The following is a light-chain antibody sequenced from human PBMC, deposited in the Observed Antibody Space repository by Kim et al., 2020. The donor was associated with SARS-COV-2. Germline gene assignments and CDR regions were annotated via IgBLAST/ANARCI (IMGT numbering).Light chain of an antibody. Sequence: GQRVTVSCSGSNSNIGRNAVNWFQQLPGTAPQLLIYFNNRRPSGVPDRFSGSKSGTSASLAISGLQSEDEADYYCASWDGSLSAWVFGGGTQLTVL. V-gene: IGLV1-44*01. CDR1: NSNIGRNA. CDR3: ASWDGSLSAWV. CDR2: FNN. J-gene: IGLJ3*02.